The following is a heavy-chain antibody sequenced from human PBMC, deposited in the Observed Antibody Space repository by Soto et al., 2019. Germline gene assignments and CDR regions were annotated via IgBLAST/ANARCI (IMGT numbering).Heavy chain of an antibody. CDR1: GFTFSSYA. Sequence: QVQLVESGGGVVQPGRSLRLSCAASGFTFSSYAMHWVRQAPGKGLEWVAVISYDGSNKYYADSVKGRFTISRDNSKNPLYLQMNSLRAEEPAVYYGARGVIAVAGTARPDYWGQGTLVTVSS. J-gene: IGHJ4*02. D-gene: IGHD6-19*01. CDR3: ARGVIAVAGTARPDY. V-gene: IGHV3-30-3*01. CDR2: ISYDGSNK.